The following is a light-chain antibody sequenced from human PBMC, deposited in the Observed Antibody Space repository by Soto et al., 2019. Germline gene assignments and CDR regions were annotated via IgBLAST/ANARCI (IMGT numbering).Light chain of an antibody. CDR1: SSDVGSYNL. CDR2: EVN. J-gene: IGLJ1*01. Sequence: QSVLTQPASVSGSPGLSISISCTETSSDVGSYNLVSWYQQHPGKAPKLIIYEVNKGPSGVSNRFSGSKSGNTASLTISGLQTEDEADYYCCSYAPSSALFGTGTKVTVL. V-gene: IGLV2-23*02. CDR3: CSYAPSSAL.